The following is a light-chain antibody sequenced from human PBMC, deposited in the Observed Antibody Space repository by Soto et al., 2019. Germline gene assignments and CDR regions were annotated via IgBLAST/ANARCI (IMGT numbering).Light chain of an antibody. CDR2: AAS. J-gene: IGKJ2*01. CDR3: QQSLTNPYT. Sequence: DIQMTQSPSSLSASVSDRGNITCRACQTISPHLNWYQQKPGKAPKLLIYAASTLQSGVPSRFSGSGSGTDFTLTINSLQPEDFATYYCQQSLTNPYTFGQGTKLEIK. CDR1: QTISPH. V-gene: IGKV1-39*01.